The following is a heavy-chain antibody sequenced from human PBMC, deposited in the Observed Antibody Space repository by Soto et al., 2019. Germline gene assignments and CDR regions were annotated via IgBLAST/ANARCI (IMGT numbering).Heavy chain of an antibody. CDR1: GYTFTNYD. D-gene: IGHD3-10*01. Sequence: QAHLVQSGAEVKKPGASVKVSCKASGYTFTNYDINWVRQATGQGPEWLGWMNTNSGDTGYAQKFQGRVTLTRDTSRTTAYLELNNLAFEDTAVYYCARNPPLTGWFDPWGPGTLVIVSS. CDR3: ARNPPLTGWFDP. V-gene: IGHV1-8*01. CDR2: MNTNSGDT. J-gene: IGHJ5*02.